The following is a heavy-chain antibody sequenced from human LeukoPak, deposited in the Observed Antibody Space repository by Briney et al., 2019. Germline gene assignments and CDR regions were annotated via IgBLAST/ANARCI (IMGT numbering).Heavy chain of an antibody. CDR3: ARGISREWLLYY. Sequence: SETLSLTCTVSGGSISSYYWSWIRQPPGKGLEWIGYIYYSGSTNYNPSLKSRVTISVDTSKNQFSLKLSSVTAADTAVYYCARGISREWLLYYWGQGTLVTVSS. J-gene: IGHJ4*02. CDR2: IYYSGST. D-gene: IGHD3-3*01. V-gene: IGHV4-59*01. CDR1: GGSISSYY.